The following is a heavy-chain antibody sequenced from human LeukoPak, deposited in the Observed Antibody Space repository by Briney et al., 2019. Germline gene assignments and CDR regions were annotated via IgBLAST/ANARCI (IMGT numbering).Heavy chain of an antibody. V-gene: IGHV3-73*01. CDR3: TRLGSSGWYNWFDP. CDR2: VRSKANSYAT. J-gene: IGHJ5*02. Sequence: PGGSLGLSCAASGFTFSGSAMHWVRQASGKGLEWVGRVRSKANSYATAYAASVKGRFTISRDDSKNTAYLQMNSLKTEDTAVYYCTRLGSSGWYNWFDPWGQGTLVTVSS. CDR1: GFTFSGSA. D-gene: IGHD6-19*01.